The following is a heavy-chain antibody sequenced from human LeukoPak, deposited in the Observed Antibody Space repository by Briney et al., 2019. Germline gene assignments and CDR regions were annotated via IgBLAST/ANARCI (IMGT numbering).Heavy chain of an antibody. V-gene: IGHV1-2*02. J-gene: IGHJ2*01. CDR1: GNSFTHYY. Sequence: ASVKVSCKAPGNSFTHYYLHWVRQAPGQGLEWVGWIDPNSGGTTYAQKFQGRVTMTRDTSISKAYMELSSLKSDDTAIYYCARPTVTAGWYFDLWGRGTLVTVSS. D-gene: IGHD4-17*01. CDR2: IDPNSGGT. CDR3: ARPTVTAGWYFDL.